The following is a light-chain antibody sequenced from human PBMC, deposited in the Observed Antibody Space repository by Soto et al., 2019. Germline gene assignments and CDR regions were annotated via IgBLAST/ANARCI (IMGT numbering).Light chain of an antibody. Sequence: DIQMTQSPSTLSASVGDRVTITCRASQSISSWLAWYQQKPGKAPNRLIYTASSLESGVPSKFSGSGSGTEFTLTISSLQPDDFATYYCQQYSSHSRTFGGGTKVEIK. CDR3: QQYSSHSRT. J-gene: IGKJ4*01. CDR2: TAS. CDR1: QSISSW. V-gene: IGKV1-5*03.